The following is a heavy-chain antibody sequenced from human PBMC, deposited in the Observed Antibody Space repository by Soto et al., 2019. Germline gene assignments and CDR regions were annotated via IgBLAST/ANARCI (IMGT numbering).Heavy chain of an antibody. V-gene: IGHV3-15*07. Sequence: GGSLRLSCAASGFTFSNAWMNWVRQAPGKGLEWVGRIKSKTDGGTTDYAAPVKGRFTISRDDSKNTLYLQMNSLKTEDTAVYYCTTDPSILWWLYDAFDIWGQGTMVTVSS. D-gene: IGHD2-21*01. CDR1: GFTFSNAW. CDR2: IKSKTDGGTT. J-gene: IGHJ3*02. CDR3: TTDPSILWWLYDAFDI.